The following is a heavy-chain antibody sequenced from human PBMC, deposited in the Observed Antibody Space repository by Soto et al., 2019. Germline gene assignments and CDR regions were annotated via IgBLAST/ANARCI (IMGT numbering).Heavy chain of an antibody. CDR1: GGTFSSYA. D-gene: IGHD2-15*01. CDR3: ARPSGYCSGGSCYLPMGY. CDR2: IIPIFGTA. J-gene: IGHJ4*02. V-gene: IGHV1-69*13. Sequence: ASVKFSCKASGGTFSSYAISCVRQAPGQGLEWMGGIIPIFGTANYAQKFQGRVTITADESTSTAYMELSSLRSEDTAVYYCARPSGYCSGGSCYLPMGYWGQGTLVTVSS.